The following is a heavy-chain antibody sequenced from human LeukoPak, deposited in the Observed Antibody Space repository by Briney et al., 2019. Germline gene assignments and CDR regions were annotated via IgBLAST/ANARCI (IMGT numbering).Heavy chain of an antibody. CDR1: GYTFTSYG. V-gene: IGHV1-69*13. Sequence: SVKVSCKASGYTFTSYGISWVRQAPGQGLEWMGGIIPIFGTANYAQKFQGRVTITADESTSTAYMELSSLRSEDTAVYYCARVGGIRYYYDSSGYLNWFDPWGQGTLVTVSS. J-gene: IGHJ5*02. CDR2: IIPIFGTA. D-gene: IGHD3-22*01. CDR3: ARVGGIRYYYDSSGYLNWFDP.